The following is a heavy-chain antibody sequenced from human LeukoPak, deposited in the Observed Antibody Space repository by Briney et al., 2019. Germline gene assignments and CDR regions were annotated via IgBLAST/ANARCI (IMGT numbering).Heavy chain of an antibody. D-gene: IGHD5-12*01. CDR2: INHSGST. V-gene: IGHV4-34*01. CDR3: ARGVSGYSGYDFSY. Sequence: SETLSLTCAVYGGSFSGYYWSWIRQPPGKGLEWIGEINHSGSTNYNPSLKSRVTISVDTSKNRFSLKLSSVTAADTAVYYCARGVSGYSGYDFSYWGQGTLVTVSS. J-gene: IGHJ4*02. CDR1: GGSFSGYY.